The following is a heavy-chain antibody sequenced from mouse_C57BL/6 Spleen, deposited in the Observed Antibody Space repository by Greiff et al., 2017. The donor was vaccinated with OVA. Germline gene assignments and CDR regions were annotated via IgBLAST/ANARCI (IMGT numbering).Heavy chain of an antibody. V-gene: IGHV2-2*01. CDR1: GFSFTSYG. Sequence: QVQLQQSGPGLVQPSQSLSITCTVSGFSFTSYGVHWVRQSPGKGLEWLGVIWSGGSTAYNAAFISRLSISKDNSKSQVFIKLNSLQADDTAIYYCAREAMDYWGQGTSVTVSS. CDR3: AREAMDY. CDR2: IWSGGST. J-gene: IGHJ4*01.